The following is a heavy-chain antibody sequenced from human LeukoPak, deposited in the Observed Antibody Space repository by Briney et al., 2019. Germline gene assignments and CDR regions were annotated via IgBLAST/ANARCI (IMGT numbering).Heavy chain of an antibody. Sequence: SVKVSCKASGGTFNNSAISWVRQAPGQGLEWLGGIMPLFGTAGYAQKFQGRVTITKDESTRTVYLELTSLTSDDTAVYYCARDVHGDYGSGWFNPWGQGTLVSVSS. CDR3: ARDVHGDYGSGWFNP. J-gene: IGHJ5*02. D-gene: IGHD4-17*01. CDR2: IMPLFGTA. CDR1: GGTFNNSA. V-gene: IGHV1-69*05.